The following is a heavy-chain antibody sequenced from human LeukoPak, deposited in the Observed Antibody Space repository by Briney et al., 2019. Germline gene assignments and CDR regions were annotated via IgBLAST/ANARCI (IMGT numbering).Heavy chain of an antibody. CDR3: TRWSLLWFGELFDY. D-gene: IGHD3-10*01. CDR1: RFTFGDYT. Sequence: GGSLRLSCTASRFTFGDYTMSWVRQAPGKGLEWVGFITSKAYGGTTEYAASVKGRFTISRDDSKSIAYLQMNSLKTEDTAVYYCTRWSLLWFGELFDYWGQGTLVTVSS. CDR2: ITSKAYGGTT. J-gene: IGHJ4*02. V-gene: IGHV3-49*04.